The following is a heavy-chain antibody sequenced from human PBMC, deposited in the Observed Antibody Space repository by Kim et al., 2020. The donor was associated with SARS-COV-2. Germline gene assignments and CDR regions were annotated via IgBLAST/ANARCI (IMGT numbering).Heavy chain of an antibody. J-gene: IGHJ4*02. Sequence: GGSLRLSCAASGFTFSSYGMHWVRQAPGKGLEWVAVIWYDGSNKYYADSVKGRFTISRDNSKNTLYLQMNSLRAEDTAVYYCARDPIPGYGDYEGGPDYWGQGTLVTVSS. CDR1: GFTFSSYG. CDR3: ARDPIPGYGDYEGGPDY. D-gene: IGHD4-17*01. V-gene: IGHV3-33*01. CDR2: IWYDGSNK.